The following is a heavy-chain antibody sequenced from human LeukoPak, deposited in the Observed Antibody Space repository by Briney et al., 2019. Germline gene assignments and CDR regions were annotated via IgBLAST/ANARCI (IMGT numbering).Heavy chain of an antibody. J-gene: IGHJ5*02. CDR2: IFTSGST. V-gene: IGHV4-4*07. D-gene: IGHD4/OR15-4a*01. Sequence: SETLSLTCTVVGGSITSDYWSWIRQPAGKGLEWIGRIFTSGSTTYNPSLKSRVTMSLDTSKNQIFLKLSSVTAADTAAYFCSRGGANDLWGQGTLVTVSS. CDR3: SRGGANDL. CDR1: GGSITSDY.